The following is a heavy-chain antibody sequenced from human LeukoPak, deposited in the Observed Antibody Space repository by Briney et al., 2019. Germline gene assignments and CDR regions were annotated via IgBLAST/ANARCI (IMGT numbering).Heavy chain of an antibody. CDR1: GFTFSSYA. D-gene: IGHD6-19*01. V-gene: IGHV3-23*01. CDR2: ISGSGGST. CDR3: ARALAVAGTGGFDP. Sequence: PGGSLRLSCAASGFTFSSYAMSWVRQAPGKGLEWVSAISGSGGSTYYADSVKGRFTISRDNSKNTLYLQMSSLRAEDTALYYCARALAVAGTGGFDPWGQGTLVTVSS. J-gene: IGHJ5*02.